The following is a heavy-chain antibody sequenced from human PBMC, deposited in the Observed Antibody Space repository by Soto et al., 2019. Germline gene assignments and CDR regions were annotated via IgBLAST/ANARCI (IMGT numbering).Heavy chain of an antibody. V-gene: IGHV4-34*01. CDR1: GGSFSGYC. Sequence: QVQLQQWGAGLLKPSETLSLTCAVYGGSFSGYCWSWIRQPPGKGLEWIGEINHSGSTNYNPSLKSRVTISVDTSKNQFSLKLSSVTAADTAVYYCARGRYSSSLFSWFDPWGQGTLVTVSS. CDR2: INHSGST. J-gene: IGHJ5*02. D-gene: IGHD6-13*01. CDR3: ARGRYSSSLFSWFDP.